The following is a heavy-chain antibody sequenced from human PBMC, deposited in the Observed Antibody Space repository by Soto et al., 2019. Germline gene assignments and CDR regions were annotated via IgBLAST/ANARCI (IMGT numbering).Heavy chain of an antibody. CDR1: GFSLSSSGVG. CDR2: IYWDDDK. CDR3: ARGGWTTYYSPFFYY. V-gene: IGHV2-5*02. Sequence: QITLKESGPTLVRPTQTLTLTCTFSGFSLSSSGVGVGWIRQPPGKALEWLALIYWDDDKRYSPYLKSRLTITKDTSKTQVVLTLTKLDTVDTATYYCARGGWTTYYSPFFYYWGQGTLVTVSS. D-gene: IGHD3-10*01. J-gene: IGHJ4*02.